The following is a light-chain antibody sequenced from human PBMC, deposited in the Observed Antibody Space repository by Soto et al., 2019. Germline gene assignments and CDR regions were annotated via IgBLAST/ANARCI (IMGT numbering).Light chain of an antibody. CDR3: QQYGSSVLT. V-gene: IGKV3-20*01. CDR1: QSVSNSY. CDR2: DAS. J-gene: IGKJ4*01. Sequence: PGERVTLSCRASQSVSNSYLAWYQQKPGQAPRLLIYDASSRATGIPDRFSGSGSGTDFTLTISRLEPEDFAVYYCQQYGSSVLTFGGGTKVEIK.